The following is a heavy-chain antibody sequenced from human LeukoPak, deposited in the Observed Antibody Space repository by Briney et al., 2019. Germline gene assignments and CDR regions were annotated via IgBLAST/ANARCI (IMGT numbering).Heavy chain of an antibody. J-gene: IGHJ1*01. V-gene: IGHV3-21*01. CDR2: ISSSSSYI. CDR3: AREDCSSTSCYLQH. Sequence: GGSLRLSCAASGFTFSSYSMNWVRQAPGKGLEWVSSISSSSSYIYYADSVKGRFTISRDNAKNSLYLQMNSLRAEDTAVYYCAREDCSSTSCYLQHWGQGTLVTVSS. D-gene: IGHD2-2*01. CDR1: GFTFSSYS.